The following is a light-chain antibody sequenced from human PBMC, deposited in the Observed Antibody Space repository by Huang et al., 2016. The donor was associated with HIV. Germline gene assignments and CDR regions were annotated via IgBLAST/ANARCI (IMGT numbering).Light chain of an antibody. CDR3: QQRSSWPPFT. CDR2: DAS. Sequence: EILLTQSPATLSLSPGERATLSCRASQSISNFLAWYQQRPGQPPRLLIYDASTRATGIPDRFSGSGSGTDFTLTISTLEPEDFAAYYCQQRSSWPPFTFGPGTKVDFK. V-gene: IGKV3-11*01. CDR1: QSISNF. J-gene: IGKJ3*01.